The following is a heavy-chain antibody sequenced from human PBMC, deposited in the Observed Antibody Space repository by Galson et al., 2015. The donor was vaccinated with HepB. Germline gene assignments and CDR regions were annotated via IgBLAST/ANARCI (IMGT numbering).Heavy chain of an antibody. J-gene: IGHJ4*02. CDR1: GFAFNTYW. Sequence: SLRLSCAASGFAFNTYWMTWVRQAPGKGLEWVANINQDGTEKYYVDSVRGRFTISRDNAKNSMYLQMNNVRTDDTAVYYCARGFSGSYWGQGTLVTVSS. CDR2: INQDGTEK. D-gene: IGHD1-26*01. V-gene: IGHV3-7*03. CDR3: ARGFSGSY.